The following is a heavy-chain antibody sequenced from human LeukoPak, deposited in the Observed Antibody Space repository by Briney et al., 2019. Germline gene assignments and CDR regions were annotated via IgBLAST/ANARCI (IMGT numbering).Heavy chain of an antibody. CDR1: RYTLTELS. CDR3: ATDIVVGHFNWFDP. V-gene: IGHV1-24*01. Sequence: ASVKVSCKVSRYTLTELSMHWVRQAPGKGLEWMGGFDPEDGETIYAQKFQGRVTMTEDTSTDTAYMELSSLRSEDTAVYYCATDIVVGHFNWFDPWGQGTLVTVSS. J-gene: IGHJ5*02. CDR2: FDPEDGET. D-gene: IGHD2-2*01.